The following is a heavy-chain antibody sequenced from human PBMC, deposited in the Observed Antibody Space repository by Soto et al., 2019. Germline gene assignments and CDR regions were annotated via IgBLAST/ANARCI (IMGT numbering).Heavy chain of an antibody. CDR1: GYIFTNYA. D-gene: IGHD3-22*01. Sequence: GASVKVSCKASGYIFTNYAMHLVRQAPGQRLEWMGWINAANGNTKYSQKFQGRVTITTDTSASTAYMELSSLRSEDTAVYYCAAESYYESNGTKGRIDWGQGTLVTVSS. CDR3: AAESYYESNGTKGRID. CDR2: INAANGNT. V-gene: IGHV1-3*01. J-gene: IGHJ4*02.